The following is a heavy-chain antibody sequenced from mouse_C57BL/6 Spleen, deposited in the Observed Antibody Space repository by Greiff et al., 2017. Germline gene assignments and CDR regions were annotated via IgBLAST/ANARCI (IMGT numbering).Heavy chain of an antibody. J-gene: IGHJ1*03. CDR1: GYAFSSSW. CDR2: IYPGDGDT. V-gene: IGHV1-82*01. Sequence: VHLVESGPELVKPGASVKISCKASGYAFSSSWMNWVKQRPGKGLEWIGRIYPGDGDTNYNGKFKGKATLTADKSSSTAYMQLSSLTSEDSAVYFCARGRAYGSSSWYFDVWGTGTTVTVSS. CDR3: ARGRAYGSSSWYFDV. D-gene: IGHD1-1*01.